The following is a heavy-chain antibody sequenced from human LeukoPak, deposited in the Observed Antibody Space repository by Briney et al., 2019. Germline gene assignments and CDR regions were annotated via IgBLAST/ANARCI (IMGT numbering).Heavy chain of an antibody. CDR3: ARVGGDGPRRPPWFDP. CDR1: GGSISSGGYS. CDR2: IYHSGST. J-gene: IGHJ5*02. D-gene: IGHD2-21*01. Sequence: PSETLSLTCAVSGGSISSGGYSWSWIRQPPGKGLEWIGYIYHSGSTYYNPSLKSRVTISVDRSKNQFSLKLSSVTAADTAVYYCARVGGDGPRRPPWFDPWGQGTLVTVSS. V-gene: IGHV4-30-2*01.